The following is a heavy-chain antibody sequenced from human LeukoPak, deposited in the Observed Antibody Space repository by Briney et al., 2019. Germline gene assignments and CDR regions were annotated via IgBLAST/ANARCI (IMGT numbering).Heavy chain of an antibody. D-gene: IGHD3-10*01. CDR3: AATMVRGVIIRAPDY. CDR1: GYTFTGYC. J-gene: IGHJ4*02. V-gene: IGHV1-2*02. CDR2: INPNSGGT. Sequence: ASVKVSCKASGYTFTGYCMHWVRQAPGQGLEWMGWINPNSGGTNYAQKFQGRVTMTRDTSISTAYMELSRLRSDDTAVYYCAATMVRGVIIRAPDYWGQGTLVTVSS.